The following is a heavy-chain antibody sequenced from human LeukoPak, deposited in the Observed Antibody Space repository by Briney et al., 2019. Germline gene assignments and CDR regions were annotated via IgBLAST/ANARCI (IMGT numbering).Heavy chain of an antibody. V-gene: IGHV3-48*03. CDR3: ARESLYRNYYYGMDV. CDR1: GFTFSSYE. J-gene: IGHJ6*02. CDR2: ISSSGSTI. D-gene: IGHD2-2*02. Sequence: AGGSLRLSCAASGFTFSSYEMNWVRQAPGKGLEWVSYISSSGSTIYYADSVKGRFTISRDNAKNSLYLQMNSLRAEDTAVYYCARESLYRNYYYGMDVWGQGTTVTVSS.